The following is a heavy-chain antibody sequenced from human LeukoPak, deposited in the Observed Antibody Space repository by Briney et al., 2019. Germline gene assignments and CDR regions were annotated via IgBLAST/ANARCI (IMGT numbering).Heavy chain of an antibody. V-gene: IGHV4-61*02. D-gene: IGHD5-12*01. J-gene: IGHJ4*02. CDR3: ARVATITSEHDY. CDR1: GGSISSGTYY. Sequence: SETLSLTCTVSGGSISSGTYYWSWIRQPAGKGLEWIGRIYTSGSTNYNPSLKSRVTISVDTSKNQFSLKLSSVTAADTAVYYCARVATITSEHDYWGQGTLVTVSS. CDR2: IYTSGST.